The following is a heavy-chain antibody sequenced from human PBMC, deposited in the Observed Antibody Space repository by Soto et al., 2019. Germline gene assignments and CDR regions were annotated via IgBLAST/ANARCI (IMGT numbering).Heavy chain of an antibody. CDR1: GGSISSSSYY. Sequence: PSETLSLTCTVSGGSISSSSYYWGWIRQPPGKGLEWIGSIYYCGSTYYNPSLKSRVTISVDTSKNQFSLKLSSVTAADTAVYYCARLIADIVVVVAATGAFDIWGQGTMVTVSS. V-gene: IGHV4-39*01. CDR2: IYYCGST. J-gene: IGHJ3*02. CDR3: ARLIADIVVVVAATGAFDI. D-gene: IGHD2-15*01.